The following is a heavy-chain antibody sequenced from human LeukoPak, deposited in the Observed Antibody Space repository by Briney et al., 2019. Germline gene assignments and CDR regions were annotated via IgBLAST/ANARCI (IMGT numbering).Heavy chain of an antibody. J-gene: IGHJ4*02. Sequence: TLSLTCTVSGGSISSGYYWGWIRQPPGKGLEWIGSIYHSGSTYYNPSLKSRVTISVDTSKNQFSLKLSSVTAADTAVYYCARVLNYYGSGSYYNGGFDYWGQGTLVTVSS. V-gene: IGHV4-38-2*02. D-gene: IGHD3-10*01. CDR2: IYHSGST. CDR3: ARVLNYYGSGSYYNGGFDY. CDR1: GGSISSGYY.